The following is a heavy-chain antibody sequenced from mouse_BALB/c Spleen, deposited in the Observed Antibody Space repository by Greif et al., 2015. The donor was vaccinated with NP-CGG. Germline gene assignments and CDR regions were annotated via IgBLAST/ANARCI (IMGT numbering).Heavy chain of an antibody. CDR2: IWAGGST. J-gene: IGHJ4*01. D-gene: IGHD1-1*01. CDR3: GSRAMDY. Sequence: QVHVKQSGPGLVAPSQSLSITCTVSGFSLTSYGVHWVRQPPGKGLEWLGXIWAGGSTNYNSALMSRLSISKDNSKSQVFLKMNSLQTDDTAMYYCGSRAMDYWGQGTSVTVSS. V-gene: IGHV2-9*02. CDR1: GFSLTSYG.